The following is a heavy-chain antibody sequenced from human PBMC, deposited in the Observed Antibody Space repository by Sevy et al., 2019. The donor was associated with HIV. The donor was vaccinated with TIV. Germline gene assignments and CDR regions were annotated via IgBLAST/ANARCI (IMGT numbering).Heavy chain of an antibody. D-gene: IGHD6-25*01. CDR1: GFRFNNFG. CDR2: IRYDGINK. Sequence: GGSLRLSCAASGFRFNNFGMYWVRQAPGKALEGVAFIRYDGINKYYVDSVKGRSTISRDNSKDTLYLEMKSLRLEDTAIYYCAKGGSGGIDHYGMDVWGQGTTVTVSS. J-gene: IGHJ6*02. V-gene: IGHV3-30*02. CDR3: AKGGSGGIDHYGMDV.